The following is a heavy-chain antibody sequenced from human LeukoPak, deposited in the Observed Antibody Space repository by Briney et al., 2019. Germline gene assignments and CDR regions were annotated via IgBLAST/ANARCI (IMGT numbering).Heavy chain of an antibody. CDR1: GYTFNIYA. V-gene: IGHV1-3*01. Sequence: ASVKVSCKASGYTFNIYAMHWVRQAPGQRLEWMGWINAGNGNTRYSQKFHDRVTITRDTSASTTYMELSGLRSEDTAVYYCARRGGLGSGLYYYGMDVWGKGTTVTVSS. CDR2: INAGNGNT. J-gene: IGHJ6*04. D-gene: IGHD3-10*01. CDR3: ARRGGLGSGLYYYGMDV.